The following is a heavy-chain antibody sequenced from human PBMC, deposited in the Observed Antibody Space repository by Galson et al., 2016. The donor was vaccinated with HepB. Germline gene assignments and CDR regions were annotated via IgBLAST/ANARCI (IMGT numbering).Heavy chain of an antibody. J-gene: IGHJ6*02. D-gene: IGHD3-22*01. CDR1: GYTFTDHG. CDR3: ARDKDDGSGFYSWGYHYYGMDV. Sequence: SVKVSCKASGYTFTDHGVSWVRQAPGQGLEWMGWISTYNGNTKFAQKFQGRVTMTTDTSTSTAYMELRSLRSDDTAVYYCARDKDDGSGFYSWGYHYYGMDVWGQGTTVTVSS. V-gene: IGHV1-18*04. CDR2: ISTYNGNT.